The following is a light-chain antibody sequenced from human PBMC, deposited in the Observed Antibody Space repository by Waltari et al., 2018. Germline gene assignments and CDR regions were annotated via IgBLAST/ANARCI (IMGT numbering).Light chain of an antibody. CDR2: AAS. Sequence: PSFLSASVRDRVTITCRASQGISTYLAWYQQKPGKAPKLLIYAASTLQSDIPSRFSGSGSGTEFTLTISSLQPEDFATYYCLHLNNFPLSFGGGTKVELK. CDR1: QGISTY. V-gene: IGKV1-9*01. J-gene: IGKJ4*01. CDR3: LHLNNFPLS.